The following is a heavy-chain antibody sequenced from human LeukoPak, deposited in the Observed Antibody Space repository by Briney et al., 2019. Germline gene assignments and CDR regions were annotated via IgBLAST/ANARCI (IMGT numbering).Heavy chain of an antibody. CDR2: ISGSGGST. J-gene: IGHJ4*02. Sequence: PGGSLRLSCAAPGFTFSSYAMSWVRQAPGKGLEWVSSISGSGGSTYYADSVKGRFTISRDNSKNTLYLQMNSLRAEDTAVYYCAKGTYYYDSSGYSVDYWGQGTLATVSS. CDR1: GFTFSSYA. V-gene: IGHV3-23*01. D-gene: IGHD3-22*01. CDR3: AKGTYYYDSSGYSVDY.